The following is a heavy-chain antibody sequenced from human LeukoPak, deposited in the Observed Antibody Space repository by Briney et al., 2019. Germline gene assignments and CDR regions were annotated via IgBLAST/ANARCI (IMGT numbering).Heavy chain of an antibody. CDR1: GFTFSSYA. J-gene: IGHJ4*02. CDR2: ISYDGSNK. D-gene: IGHD6-6*01. V-gene: IGHV3-30-3*01. Sequence: GGSLRLSCAASGFTFSSYAMHWVRQAPGKGLEWVAVISYDGSNKYYADSVKGRFTISRDNSKNTLYLQMNSLRAEDTAIYYCVKGGAYTTSSNFDYWGQGTLVTVSS. CDR3: VKGGAYTTSSNFDY.